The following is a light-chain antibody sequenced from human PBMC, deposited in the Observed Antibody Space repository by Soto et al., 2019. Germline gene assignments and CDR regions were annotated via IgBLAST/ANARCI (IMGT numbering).Light chain of an antibody. CDR1: SSNIGAGYD. Sequence: QSVLTQPPSVSGAPGQRVTISCNESSSNIGAGYDVHWYQQVPGTAPKLLIYGNTNRPSGVPDRFSGSKSGTSASLAITGLQAEDEADYYCQSYDSSLSGWRVFGGGTKLTVL. J-gene: IGLJ3*02. CDR3: QSYDSSLSGWRV. V-gene: IGLV1-40*01. CDR2: GNT.